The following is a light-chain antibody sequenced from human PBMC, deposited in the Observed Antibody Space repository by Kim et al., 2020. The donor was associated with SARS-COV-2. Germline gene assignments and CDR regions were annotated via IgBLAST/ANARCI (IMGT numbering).Light chain of an antibody. Sequence: SVGDICIITSRTSQSVSNHLNWYRQKPRKAPEHLIYAASALQTGVPSRFSGSGSGTEFTLTIRALQPGDSATYFCQQNYNSPQITFGQGTRLEIK. CDR1: QSVSNH. CDR3: QQNYNSPQIT. J-gene: IGKJ5*01. V-gene: IGKV1-39*01. CDR2: AAS.